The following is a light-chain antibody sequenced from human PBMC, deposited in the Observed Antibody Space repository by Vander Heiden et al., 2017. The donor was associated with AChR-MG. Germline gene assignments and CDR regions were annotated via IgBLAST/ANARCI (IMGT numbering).Light chain of an antibody. CDR1: QVVNSSF. CDR2: GAS. V-gene: IGKV3-20*01. CDR3: QQDGDSPLWT. J-gene: IGKJ1*01. Sequence: ELVLTQSPGTSSSFPGENTPVSCRASQVVNSSFLAWYQQTAGRPPSFLIYGASDRVPGNPDRFTGSGYGTDFTLTITRREPEDFAVYYCQQDGDSPLWTFGQGTKVEVK.